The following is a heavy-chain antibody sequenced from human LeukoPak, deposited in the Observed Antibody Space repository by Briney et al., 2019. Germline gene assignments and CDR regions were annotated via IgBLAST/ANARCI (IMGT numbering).Heavy chain of an antibody. Sequence: ASVKVSCKISGHTLTELSIHWVRQAPGKGLEWMGGFDTQEGETIFAQNFQGRVTMTEYTSSDTAYMELSSLTSEDTAVYYCATPPVWFGEFMSGNSILGYFQDWGQGTLVTVSS. CDR1: GHTLTELS. CDR3: ATPPVWFGEFMSGNSILGYFQD. J-gene: IGHJ1*01. CDR2: FDTQEGET. D-gene: IGHD3-10*01. V-gene: IGHV1-24*01.